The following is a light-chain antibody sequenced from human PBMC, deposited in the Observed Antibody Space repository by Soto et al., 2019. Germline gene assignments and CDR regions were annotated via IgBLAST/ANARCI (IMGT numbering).Light chain of an antibody. CDR1: SSDVGGYNY. V-gene: IGLV2-11*01. J-gene: IGLJ2*01. CDR3: CSYAGIVV. CDR2: DVS. Sequence: QSALTQPRSVSGSPGQSVTISCTGTSSDVGGYNYVSWYQQHPGKAPKFMIYDVSKRPSGLPDRFSGSKSGNTASLTISGLQDEDEADYYCCSYAGIVVFGGGTKLTVL.